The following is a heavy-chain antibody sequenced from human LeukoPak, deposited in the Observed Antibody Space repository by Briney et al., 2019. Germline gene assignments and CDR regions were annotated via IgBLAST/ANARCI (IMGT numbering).Heavy chain of an antibody. CDR1: GYTFTGYY. Sequence: GGSVKVSCKASGYTFTGYYMRWVRQAPGQGLEWRGIINPSGGSTSYAQKFQGRVTMTRDTSTSTVYMELSSLRSADTAVYYCARDAEVGATCFDHWGQGTLVTVSS. CDR2: INPSGGST. CDR3: ARDAEVGATCFDH. V-gene: IGHV1-46*01. D-gene: IGHD1-26*01. J-gene: IGHJ4*02.